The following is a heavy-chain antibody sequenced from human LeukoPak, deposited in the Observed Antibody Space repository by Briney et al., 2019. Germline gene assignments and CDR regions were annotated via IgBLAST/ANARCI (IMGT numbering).Heavy chain of an antibody. CDR3: ARGKENLDF. D-gene: IGHD2/OR15-2a*01. J-gene: IGHJ4*02. V-gene: IGHV4-4*02. CDR1: GFTFSSYW. CDR2: VYHDGSF. Sequence: PGGSLRLPCAASGFTFSSYWMSWVRQAPGKGLEWIGEVYHDGSFNYNPSLKSRVTILLDMSKNQFSLSLTSMTVADTAVYYCARGKENLDFWGQGTLVTASS.